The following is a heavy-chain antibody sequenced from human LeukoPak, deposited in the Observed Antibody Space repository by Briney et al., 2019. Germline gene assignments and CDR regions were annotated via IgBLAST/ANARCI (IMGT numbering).Heavy chain of an antibody. J-gene: IGHJ4*02. V-gene: IGHV3-7*01. Sequence: GGSLRLSCAASGFTFSRYWMSWVRQAPGKGLEWVANIKEGGSAKYYVDSVEGRFTISRDNAKNSLYLQMNSLSAEDTAVYYCARDSPGYGAYDFDWGQGTLVTVSS. CDR2: IKEGGSAK. D-gene: IGHD5-12*01. CDR1: GFTFSRYW. CDR3: ARDSPGYGAYDFD.